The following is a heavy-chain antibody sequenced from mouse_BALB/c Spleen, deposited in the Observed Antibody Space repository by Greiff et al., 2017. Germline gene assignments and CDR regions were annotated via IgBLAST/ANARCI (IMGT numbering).Heavy chain of an antibody. J-gene: IGHJ2*01. V-gene: IGHV1S16*01. CDR3: TMWDGSGPDY. CDR2: INHSNGGT. Sequence: QVQLQQPGAELVKPGASVKLSCKASGYTFTSYCMHWVKLRPGQGFEWIGDINHSNGGTNYNEKLKRKATVTVDKSSSTAYMQLSSLTSEDSAVYKCTMWDGSGPDYWGQGTTLTVSS. D-gene: IGHD1-1*01. CDR1: GYTFTSYC.